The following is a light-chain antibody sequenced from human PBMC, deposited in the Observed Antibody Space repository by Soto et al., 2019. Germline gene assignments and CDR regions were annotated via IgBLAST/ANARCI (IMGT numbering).Light chain of an antibody. Sequence: EIVMTQSPDTLSVSPGERATLSCRASQSVSSNLAWYQHKPGQAPRLLMYGASTRATGVPARFSGSGSGTEFTLTISSLQSEDFAVYYCQQYNNWPPMSTFGQGTKLEMK. CDR3: QQYNNWPPMST. V-gene: IGKV3-15*01. CDR2: GAS. CDR1: QSVSSN. J-gene: IGKJ2*01.